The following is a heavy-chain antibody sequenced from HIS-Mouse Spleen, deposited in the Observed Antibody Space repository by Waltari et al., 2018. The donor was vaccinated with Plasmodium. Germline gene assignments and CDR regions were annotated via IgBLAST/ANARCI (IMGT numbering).Heavy chain of an antibody. V-gene: IGHV3-33*06. D-gene: IGHD2-8*01. J-gene: IGHJ3*02. CDR3: AKVAQGTRDAFDI. CDR2: IWYDGSNK. Sequence: QVQLVESGGGVVQPGRSLRLSCSASGFTFRSYGMPWVRQAPGKGLEWVAVIWYDGSNKYYADSVKGRFTISRDNSKNTLYLQMNSLRAEDTAVYYCAKVAQGTRDAFDIWGQGTMVTVSS. CDR1: GFTFRSYG.